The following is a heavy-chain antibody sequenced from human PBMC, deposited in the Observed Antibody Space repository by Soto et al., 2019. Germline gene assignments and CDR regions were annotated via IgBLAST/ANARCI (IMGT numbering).Heavy chain of an antibody. D-gene: IGHD6-19*01. CDR3: AKDQIIAVAGTSVGADD. J-gene: IGHJ4*02. CDR2: ISGSGGST. Sequence: EVPLLESGGGLVQPGGSLRLSCAASGFTFSSYAMSWVRQAPGKGLEWVSAISGSGGSTYYADYVKGRFTISRVNYMNTLYQQMNRLRAEDTAVYYCAKDQIIAVAGTSVGADDWGKGTLVTVSS. V-gene: IGHV3-23*01. CDR1: GFTFSSYA.